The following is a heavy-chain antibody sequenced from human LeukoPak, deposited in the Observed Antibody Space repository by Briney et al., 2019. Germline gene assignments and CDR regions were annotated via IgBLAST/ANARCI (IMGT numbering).Heavy chain of an antibody. V-gene: IGHV5-10-1*01. CDR2: IDPSDSYS. D-gene: IGHD3-16*01. CDR3: ARSYPNYYYGMDV. Sequence: GESLKISCKGSGYTFASHWIGWVRQMPGEGLEWMGGIDPSDSYSSYSPSFQDHVTISVDNSISTAYLYWSSLKASDTATFYCARSYPNYYYGMDVWGQGTTVTVSS. CDR1: GYTFASHW. J-gene: IGHJ6*02.